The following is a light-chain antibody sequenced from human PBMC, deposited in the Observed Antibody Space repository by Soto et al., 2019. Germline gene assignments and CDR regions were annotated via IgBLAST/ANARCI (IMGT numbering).Light chain of an antibody. V-gene: IGKV1-39*01. J-gene: IGKJ2*01. Sequence: DIPMTQSPSSLSASVGDRVTITCRASQSISSYLNWYQQKPGKAPKLLIYAASSLQSGVPSRFSGSGSGTDFTLTISSLQPEDFVTYYCQQSYSTLPYTFGQGTKLEIK. CDR2: AAS. CDR1: QSISSY. CDR3: QQSYSTLPYT.